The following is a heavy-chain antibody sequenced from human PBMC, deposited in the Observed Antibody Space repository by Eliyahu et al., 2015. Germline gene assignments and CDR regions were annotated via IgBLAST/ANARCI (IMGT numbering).Heavy chain of an antibody. CDR1: GYSFTSYW. Sequence: EVQLVQSGAEVKKPXESLXXSCKXSGYSFTSYWIGWGRQXPGKGLXWXGINYPGDSDTRYSPSFQGQVTIXADKSISTAYLQWSSLKASDTAMYYCARHGFSGSIAAEDWFDPWGQGTLVTVSS. V-gene: IGHV5-51*01. CDR2: NYPGDSDT. D-gene: IGHD6-13*01. J-gene: IGHJ5*02. CDR3: ARHGFSGSIAAEDWFDP.